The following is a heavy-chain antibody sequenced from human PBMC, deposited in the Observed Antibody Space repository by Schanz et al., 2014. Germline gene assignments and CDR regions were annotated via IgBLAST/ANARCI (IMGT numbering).Heavy chain of an antibody. D-gene: IGHD6-6*01. V-gene: IGHV3-30*02. CDR1: GFTFSFSG. J-gene: IGHJ3*02. CDR3: ARLATSKSRLGDAVDI. Sequence: QVQLVESGGGVVQPGGSLRLSCAASGFTFSFSGMQWVRQAPGKGLEWVAFIRSDGSNENYADSVRGRFTISRDNSKNTLYLQMNSLRTEDTAVYYCARLATSKSRLGDAVDIWGQGTMVTVSS. CDR2: IRSDGSNE.